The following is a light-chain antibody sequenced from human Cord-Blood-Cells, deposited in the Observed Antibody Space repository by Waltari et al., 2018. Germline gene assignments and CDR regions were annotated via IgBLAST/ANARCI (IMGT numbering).Light chain of an antibody. CDR3: SSYTSSSTPVV. V-gene: IGLV2-14*01. Sequence: QSALTQPASVSGSPGQSITISCTGTSSDVGGYNYVYWYQQHPGKAPKLMIYDVSNRPSGVSNRFSGSKSGNTAALTSSGLQAEDEADYYCSSYTSSSTPVVFGGGTKLTVL. J-gene: IGLJ2*01. CDR2: DVS. CDR1: SSDVGGYNY.